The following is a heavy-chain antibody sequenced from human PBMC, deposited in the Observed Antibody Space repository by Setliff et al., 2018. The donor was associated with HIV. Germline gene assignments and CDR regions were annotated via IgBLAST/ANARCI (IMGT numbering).Heavy chain of an antibody. V-gene: IGHV4-4*08. CDR1: GASLSNYY. CDR3: ARWNFMTTVTFDY. CDR2: MYTSGSA. Sequence: SETLSLTCTVSGASLSNYYWSWIRQSPGKGLEWIGYMYTSGSANFNPSLKSRATISLDTSKNQFSLKLSSVTAADTAVYYCARWNFMTTVTFDYWGQGTLVTVTS. D-gene: IGHD4-4*01. J-gene: IGHJ4*02.